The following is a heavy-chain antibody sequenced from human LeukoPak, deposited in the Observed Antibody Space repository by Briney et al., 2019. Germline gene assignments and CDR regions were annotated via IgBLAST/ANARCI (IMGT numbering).Heavy chain of an antibody. V-gene: IGHV3-30*18. CDR3: AKESILLWFGELFREQNYYFDY. CDR1: GVTFSSYG. D-gene: IGHD3-10*01. Sequence: PGRSLRLSCAASGVTFSSYGMHWVRQAPGKGLEWVAVISYDGSNKYYADSVKGRFTIFRDNSKNKLYLQMNRLRAEDTAVYYCAKESILLWFGELFREQNYYFDYWGQGTLVTVSS. J-gene: IGHJ4*02. CDR2: ISYDGSNK.